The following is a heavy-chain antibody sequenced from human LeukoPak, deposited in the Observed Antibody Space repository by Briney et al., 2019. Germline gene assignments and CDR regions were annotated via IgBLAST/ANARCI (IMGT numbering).Heavy chain of an antibody. J-gene: IGHJ4*02. CDR3: ARNRKGGWFGEFDY. CDR1: GGSISSGGYY. Sequence: PSETLSLTCTVSGGSISSGGYYWRWIRQHPGKGLEWIGYIYYSGSTYYNPSLKSRVTISVDTSKNQFSLKLSSVTAADTAVYYCARNRKGGWFGEFDYWGQGTLVTVSS. CDR2: IYYSGST. V-gene: IGHV4-31*03. D-gene: IGHD3-10*01.